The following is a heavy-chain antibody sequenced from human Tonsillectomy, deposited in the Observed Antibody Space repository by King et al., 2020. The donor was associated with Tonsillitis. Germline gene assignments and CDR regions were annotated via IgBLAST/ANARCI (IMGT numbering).Heavy chain of an antibody. CDR1: GGSISNYY. D-gene: IGHD5-18*01. CDR2: IYYLGSP. J-gene: IGHJ4*02. Sequence: VQLQESGPGLVKPSETLSLTCTVSGGSISNYYWSWIRQPPGKELEWIGLIYYLGSPNYNPSLKRRVTISVDTSRTQCSLKLSSVTAADTAVYYCARGSYGNFEYWGQGTLVTVSS. CDR3: ARGSYGNFEY. V-gene: IGHV4-59*01.